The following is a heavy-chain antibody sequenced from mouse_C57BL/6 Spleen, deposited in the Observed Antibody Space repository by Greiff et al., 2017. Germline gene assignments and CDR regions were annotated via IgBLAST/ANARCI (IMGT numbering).Heavy chain of an antibody. CDR2: IYPGSGST. J-gene: IGHJ4*01. D-gene: IGHD1-1*01. Sequence: QVQLQQPGAELVKPGASVKMSCTASGYNITSDWINWVKQRPGQGLEWIGDIYPGSGSTNYTEKFQSKATLTVDTSSSTAYLQLSSLTSEDSAVYSGASRCYNGSSPGDMDYWGQGTSVTVSS. V-gene: IGHV1-55*01. CDR1: GYNITSDW. CDR3: ASRCYNGSSPGDMDY.